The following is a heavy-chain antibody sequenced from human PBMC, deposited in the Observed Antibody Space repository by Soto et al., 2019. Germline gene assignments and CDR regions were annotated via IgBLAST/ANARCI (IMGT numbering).Heavy chain of an antibody. Sequence: GASVKVSCKASGGTFSSYAISWVRQAPGQGLEWMGGIIPIFGTANYAQKFQGRVTITADESTSTAYMELSSLRAEDTAVYYCARESLPRYYDTSGYVDYWGQGTLVTVSS. CDR2: IIPIFGTA. J-gene: IGHJ4*02. V-gene: IGHV1-69*13. CDR3: ARESLPRYYDTSGYVDY. CDR1: GGTFSSYA. D-gene: IGHD3-22*01.